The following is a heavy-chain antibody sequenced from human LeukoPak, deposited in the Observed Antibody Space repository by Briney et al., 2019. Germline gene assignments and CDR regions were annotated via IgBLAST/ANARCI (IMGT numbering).Heavy chain of an antibody. V-gene: IGHV1-8*01. CDR3: ARGRWEYYDSSGYYIDY. CDR2: MNPNSGNT. CDR1: GYTFTSYD. Sequence: EASVKVSCKASGYTFTSYDTNWVRQATGQGLEWMGWMNPNSGNTGYAQKFQGRVTMTRNTSISTAYMELSSLRSEDTAVYYCARGRWEYYDSSGYYIDYWGQGTLVTVSS. D-gene: IGHD3-22*01. J-gene: IGHJ4*02.